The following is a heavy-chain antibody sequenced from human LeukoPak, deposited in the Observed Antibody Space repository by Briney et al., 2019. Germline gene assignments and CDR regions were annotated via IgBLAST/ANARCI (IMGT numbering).Heavy chain of an antibody. V-gene: IGHV4-30-2*01. CDR1: GGSISTDNYG. CDR3: ATLRLTTLDY. CDR2: IYHRGST. Sequence: SETLSLTCAVSGGSISTDNYGWSWIRQPPGKGLEWIGYIYHRGSTYYNPSLKSRVTMSVDRSKNQFSLKLCSVTAADTAVYCATLRLTTLDYWGQGTLVTVSS. J-gene: IGHJ4*02. D-gene: IGHD4-17*01.